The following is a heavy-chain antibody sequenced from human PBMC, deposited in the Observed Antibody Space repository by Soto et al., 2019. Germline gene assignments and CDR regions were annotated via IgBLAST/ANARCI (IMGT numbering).Heavy chain of an antibody. CDR3: ARVGRAPGAFDI. CDR1: GYTFTSYD. J-gene: IGHJ3*02. Sequence: ASVKVSCKASGYTFTSYDINWVRQATGQGLEWMGLMNPISGNTGYAQKFQGRFTMTRNTSISTAYMELSSLIFEDTAVYYCARVGRAPGAFDIWGQGTMVTVSS. CDR2: MNPISGNT. V-gene: IGHV1-8*01.